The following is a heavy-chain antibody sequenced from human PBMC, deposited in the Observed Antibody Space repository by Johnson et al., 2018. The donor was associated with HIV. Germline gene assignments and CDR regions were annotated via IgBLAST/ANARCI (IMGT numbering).Heavy chain of an antibody. Sequence: VQLVESGGGVVQPGRSLRLSCAASGFTVSSNYMSWVRQAPGKGLEWVSGINWNGGSTGYEDSVKGRFTISRDNAKNSLYLQMNSLRAEDTAVYYCARRLDWGIIGAFDIWGQGTMVTVSS. CDR2: INWNGGST. V-gene: IGHV3-20*04. D-gene: IGHD3-16*01. CDR3: ARRLDWGIIGAFDI. CDR1: GFTVSSNY. J-gene: IGHJ3*02.